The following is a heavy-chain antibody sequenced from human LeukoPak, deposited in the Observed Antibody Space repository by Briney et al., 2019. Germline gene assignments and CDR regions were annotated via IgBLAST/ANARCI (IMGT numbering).Heavy chain of an antibody. V-gene: IGHV3-30*02. Sequence: GGSLRLSCAASGFTFSSYGMHWVRQAPGKGLEWVAFIRYDGSNKYYADSVKGRFTISRDNSKNTLYLQMNSLRAEDTAVYYCTVRRCSSTSCGAFDIWGQGTMVTVSS. CDR1: GFTFSSYG. D-gene: IGHD2-2*01. J-gene: IGHJ3*02. CDR3: TVRRCSSTSCGAFDI. CDR2: IRYDGSNK.